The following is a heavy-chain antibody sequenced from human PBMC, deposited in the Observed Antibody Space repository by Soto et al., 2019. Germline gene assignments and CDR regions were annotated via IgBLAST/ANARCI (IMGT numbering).Heavy chain of an antibody. CDR2: IKPGTSDI. Sequence: PGESLKISCKGVGYKFGSAWIGWVRQMPGKGLEWMGIIKPGTSDIRYSPSCRGHVTISADEAVSTAYLQWSSLKASDTAMYYCARQLSHICDSWGQGPWSPSPQ. CDR1: GYKFGSAW. V-gene: IGHV5-51*01. D-gene: IGHD3-3*02. J-gene: IGHJ4*02. CDR3: ARQLSHICDS.